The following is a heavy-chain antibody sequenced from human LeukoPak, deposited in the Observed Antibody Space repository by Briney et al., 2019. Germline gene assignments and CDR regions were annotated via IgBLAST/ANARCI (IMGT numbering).Heavy chain of an antibody. CDR2: ISSSSSYI. V-gene: IGHV3-21*01. J-gene: IGHJ4*02. D-gene: IGHD2-8*02. CDR3: ARDSPYGTAGY. CDR1: GITFSDCS. Sequence: GGSLRLSCVVSGITFSDCSMSWVRQAPGKGLEWVSVISSSSSYIYYADSVKGRFTISRDNTKNSLYLQMNSLRAEDTAVYYCARDSPYGTAGYWGQGTLVTVSS.